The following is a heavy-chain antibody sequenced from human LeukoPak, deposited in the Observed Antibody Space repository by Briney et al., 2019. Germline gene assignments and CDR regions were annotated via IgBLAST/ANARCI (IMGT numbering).Heavy chain of an antibody. Sequence: PGGSLRLSCAASRFTFSSYTMNWIRQAPGKGLEWVSSISSSSSYIYYADSVKGRFTISRDNAKNSLYLQMNSLRAEDTAVYYCASASVYDSSPGDYWGQGTLVTVSP. CDR1: RFTFSSYT. V-gene: IGHV3-21*01. D-gene: IGHD3-22*01. J-gene: IGHJ4*02. CDR3: ASASVYDSSPGDY. CDR2: ISSSSSYI.